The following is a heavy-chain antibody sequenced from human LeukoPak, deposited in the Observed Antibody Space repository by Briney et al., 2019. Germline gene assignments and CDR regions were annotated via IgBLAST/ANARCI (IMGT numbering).Heavy chain of an antibody. Sequence: SETLSLTCTVSGGSISSYYWSWIRQPPGKGLDWIGYIYYSGSTNYNPSLKSRVTISVDTSKNQFSLKLSSVTAADTAVYYCARTYYDFWSGYYSTRFDYWGQGTLVTVSS. V-gene: IGHV4-59*01. D-gene: IGHD3-3*01. CDR1: GGSISSYY. CDR2: IYYSGST. CDR3: ARTYYDFWSGYYSTRFDY. J-gene: IGHJ4*02.